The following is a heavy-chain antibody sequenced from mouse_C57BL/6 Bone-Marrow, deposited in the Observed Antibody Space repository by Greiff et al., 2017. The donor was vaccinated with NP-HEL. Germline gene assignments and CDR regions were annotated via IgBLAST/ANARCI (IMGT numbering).Heavy chain of an antibody. CDR1: GYTFTDYN. V-gene: IGHV1-18*01. J-gene: IGHJ2*01. Sequence: EVKLQESGPELVKPGASVKIPCKASGYTFTDYNMDWVKQSHGKSLEWIGDINPNNGGTIYNQKFKGKATLTVDKSSSTAYMELRSLTSEDTAVYYCARGGWLLPFDYWGQGTTLTVSS. CDR3: ARGGWLLPFDY. D-gene: IGHD2-3*01. CDR2: INPNNGGT.